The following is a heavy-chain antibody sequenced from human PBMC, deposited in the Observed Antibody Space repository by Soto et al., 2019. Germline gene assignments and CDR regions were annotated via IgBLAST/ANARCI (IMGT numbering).Heavy chain of an antibody. J-gene: IGHJ6*02. Sequence: GGSLRLSCAASGFIVRTSFIMWVRQAPGKGLEWVSLIYTDERTFYGDSVKGRFTISRDDSKNTVFLQMNSLRAEDTAVYYCARDPATTPDQAMDVWGQGTTVPVSS. V-gene: IGHV3-53*01. CDR2: IYTDERT. CDR1: GFIVRTSF. D-gene: IGHD1-1*01. CDR3: ARDPATTPDQAMDV.